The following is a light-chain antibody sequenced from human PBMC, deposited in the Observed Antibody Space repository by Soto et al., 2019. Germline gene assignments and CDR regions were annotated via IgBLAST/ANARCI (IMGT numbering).Light chain of an antibody. J-gene: IGKJ1*01. CDR3: QQYNTYPVWT. CDR2: KAS. Sequence: DIQMTQSPSTLSASVGDRVTITCRASQSISKWLAWYQQKPGQAPKLLISKASTLQSGVPSRFSGSGSGTEFTLTFSSLQPDDFATDYCQQYNTYPVWTFGQGTKVEIK. V-gene: IGKV1-5*03. CDR1: QSISKW.